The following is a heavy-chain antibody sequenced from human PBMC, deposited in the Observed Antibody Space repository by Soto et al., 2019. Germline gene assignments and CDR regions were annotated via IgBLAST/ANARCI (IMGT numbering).Heavy chain of an antibody. J-gene: IGHJ4*02. CDR1: GYTFTSYY. CDR2: INPSGGST. V-gene: IGHV1-46*01. Sequence: ASVKVSCKASGYTFTSYYMHWVRQAPGQGLEWMGIINPSGGSTSYAQKFQGRVTMTRDTSTSTVYMELSSLRSEDTAVYYCARDSGRYFDWLLYGDFDYWGQGTLVTVSS. D-gene: IGHD3-9*01. CDR3: ARDSGRYFDWLLYGDFDY.